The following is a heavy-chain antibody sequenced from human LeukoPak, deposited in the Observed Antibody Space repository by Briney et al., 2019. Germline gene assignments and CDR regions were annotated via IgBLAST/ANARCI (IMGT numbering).Heavy chain of an antibody. J-gene: IGHJ4*02. Sequence: GGSLRLSCAASGFAFSSYAMSWVRQAPGKGLEWVSAISGSGGSAYYADSVKGRFTISRDNSKNTLYLQMNSLRAEDTAVYYCAKDQREPLPLDYWGQGTLVTVSS. V-gene: IGHV3-23*01. CDR2: ISGSGGSA. D-gene: IGHD1-26*01. CDR1: GFAFSSYA. CDR3: AKDQREPLPLDY.